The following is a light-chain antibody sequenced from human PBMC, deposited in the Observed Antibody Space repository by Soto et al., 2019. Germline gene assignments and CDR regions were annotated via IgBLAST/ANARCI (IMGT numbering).Light chain of an antibody. J-gene: IGLJ3*02. CDR3: QSYDSSLSGSV. CDR1: SSNIGAGYD. V-gene: IGLV1-40*01. CDR2: RNI. Sequence: QSVLTQAPSVSGAPGQRVTISCTGSSSNIGAGYDVHWYKQLPGTVPKLLIFRNINRPSGVPDRFSGSKSGTSASLAITGLQAEDEADYYCQSYDSSLSGSVFGGGTKLTVL.